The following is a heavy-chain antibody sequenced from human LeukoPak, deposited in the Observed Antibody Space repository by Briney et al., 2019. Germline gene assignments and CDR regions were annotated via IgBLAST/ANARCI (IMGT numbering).Heavy chain of an antibody. Sequence: GGSLRLSCAASGFTFDDYAMHWVRQAPGKGLEWVSGISWNSGSIGYADSVKGRFTISRDNAKNSLYLQMNSLRAEDTALYYCAKGSKGSSWYSRSSAFDIWGQGTMVTVSS. CDR1: GFTFDDYA. CDR2: ISWNSGSI. V-gene: IGHV3-9*01. J-gene: IGHJ3*02. D-gene: IGHD6-13*01. CDR3: AKGSKGSSWYSRSSAFDI.